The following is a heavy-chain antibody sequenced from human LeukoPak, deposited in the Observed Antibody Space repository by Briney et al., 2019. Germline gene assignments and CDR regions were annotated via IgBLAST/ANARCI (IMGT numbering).Heavy chain of an antibody. CDR3: AKNFHDYGDYTPLYYYHYGMDV. J-gene: IGHJ6*02. Sequence: GGSLRLSCAASGFTFSSYAMSWVRQAPGKGLEWVSAISGSGGSTYYADSVKGRFTISRDNSKNTLYLQMNSLRAEDTAVYYCAKNFHDYGDYTPLYYYHYGMDVWGQGTTVTVSS. CDR2: ISGSGGST. V-gene: IGHV3-23*01. D-gene: IGHD4-17*01. CDR1: GFTFSSYA.